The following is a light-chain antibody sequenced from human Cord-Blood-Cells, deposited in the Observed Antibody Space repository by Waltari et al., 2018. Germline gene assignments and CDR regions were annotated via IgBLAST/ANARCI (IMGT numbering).Light chain of an antibody. CDR2: ASS. J-gene: IGKJ1*01. CDR1: QSISSY. Sequence: DIQMTQSPSSLPPSVGDRVTIPCRASQSISSYLNWYQQKPGKAPKLLIYASSSLQRGVPSRFSGSGSGTDFTLTISSLQPEDFATYYCQQSYSTPWTFGQGTKVEIK. V-gene: IGKV1-39*01. CDR3: QQSYSTPWT.